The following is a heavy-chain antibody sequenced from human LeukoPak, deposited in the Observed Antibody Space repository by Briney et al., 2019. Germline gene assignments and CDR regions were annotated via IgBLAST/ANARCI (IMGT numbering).Heavy chain of an antibody. Sequence: ASVKVSCKASGYTFTSYAMHWVRQAPGQRLEWMGWINAGNGNTKYSQKFQGRVTITRDTSASTAYMELSSLRSEDTAVYYCARGGDFYDFWSGYYTGMDYWGQGTLVTASS. CDR3: ARGGDFYDFWSGYYTGMDY. CDR1: GYTFTSYA. D-gene: IGHD3-3*01. CDR2: INAGNGNT. V-gene: IGHV1-3*01. J-gene: IGHJ4*02.